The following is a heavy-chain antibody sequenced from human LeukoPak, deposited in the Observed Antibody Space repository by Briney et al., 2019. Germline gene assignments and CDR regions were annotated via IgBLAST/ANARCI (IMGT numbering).Heavy chain of an antibody. Sequence: GESLKISCEGSGYSFTTYWIGWVRQMPGKGLEWIGIIYPDYSDTRYNPSFEGQVTISADRSINTAYLQWRSLQASDSAIYYCARGFLGPPYYSDYGLDVWGQGTTVIVSS. CDR1: GYSFTTYW. D-gene: IGHD2-21*01. CDR3: ARGFLGPPYYSDYGLDV. V-gene: IGHV5-51*01. J-gene: IGHJ6*02. CDR2: IYPDYSDT.